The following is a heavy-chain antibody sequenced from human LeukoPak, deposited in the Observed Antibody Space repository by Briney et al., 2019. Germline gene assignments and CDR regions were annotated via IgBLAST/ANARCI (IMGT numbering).Heavy chain of an antibody. D-gene: IGHD6-19*01. J-gene: IGHJ5*02. CDR1: DSTFSNFG. V-gene: IGHV3-30*02. CDR2: IRYDGSNN. Sequence: PGGSLRLSCVASDSTFSNFGMHWVRQAPGKGLEWLSFIRYDGSNNYHADSVKGRFSISRDNSKNTLHLQMNTLRPDDTAVYYCARTAVAGTLRWFDLWGQGTLVIVSS. CDR3: ARTAVAGTLRWFDL.